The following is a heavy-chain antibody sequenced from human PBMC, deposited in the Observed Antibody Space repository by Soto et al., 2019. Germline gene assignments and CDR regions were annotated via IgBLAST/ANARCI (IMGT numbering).Heavy chain of an antibody. CDR3: ARPGDGYSYGNYGMDV. Sequence: SETLSLTCTVSGGSISSSSYYWGWIRQPPGKGLEWIGSIYYSGSTYYNPSLKSRVTISVDTSKNQFSLKLSSVTAADTAVYYCARPGDGYSYGNYGMDVWGQGTTVTVSS. D-gene: IGHD5-18*01. CDR2: IYYSGST. V-gene: IGHV4-39*01. CDR1: GGSISSSSYY. J-gene: IGHJ6*02.